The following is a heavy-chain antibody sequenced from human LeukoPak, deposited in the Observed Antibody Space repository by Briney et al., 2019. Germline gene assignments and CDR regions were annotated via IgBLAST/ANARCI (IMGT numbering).Heavy chain of an antibody. D-gene: IGHD5-18*01. CDR1: GYTFTSYD. J-gene: IGHJ5*02. CDR3: ARGDVDTAMVTMNNWFDP. V-gene: IGHV1-8*03. Sequence: ASVKVSYKASGYTFTSYDINWVRQATGQGLEWMGWMNPNSGNTGYAQKFQGRVTITRNTSISTAYMELSSLRSEDTAVYYCARGDVDTAMVTMNNWFDPWGQGTLVTVSS. CDR2: MNPNSGNT.